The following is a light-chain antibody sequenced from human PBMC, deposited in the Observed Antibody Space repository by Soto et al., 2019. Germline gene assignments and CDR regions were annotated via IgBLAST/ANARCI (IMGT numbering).Light chain of an antibody. J-gene: IGKJ1*01. CDR1: QSVSSTY. CDR2: AAS. CDR3: RHYINSQWT. Sequence: EIVLTQSPGTLSLSPGERATLSCRPSQSVSSTYLDWYQQKPGPAPRLLIYAASSRATGIPDRFSGGASATDFTLTISRLEPEDFAVYYCRHYINSQWTFGQGTKVEIK. V-gene: IGKV3-20*01.